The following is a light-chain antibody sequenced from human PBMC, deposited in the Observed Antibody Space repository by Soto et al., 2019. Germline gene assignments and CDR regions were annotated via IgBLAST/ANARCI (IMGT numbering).Light chain of an antibody. CDR1: YSDVGGSNY. CDR3: SSNVVGTNLKI. Sequence: QSALTHPPSASGSTGQSVTISCTGTYSDVGGSNYVSWYQQHPGKAPKLVIYEVIQRPSGVPDRFSGSRSGNTASLTVSRLQAEDEADYYCSSNVVGTNLKIFGGGTKVTVL. J-gene: IGLJ2*01. CDR2: EVI. V-gene: IGLV2-8*01.